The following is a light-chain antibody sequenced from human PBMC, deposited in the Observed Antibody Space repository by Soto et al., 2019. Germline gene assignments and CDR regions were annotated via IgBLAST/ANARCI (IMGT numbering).Light chain of an antibody. CDR3: QQLNSYPRT. J-gene: IGKJ2*01. CDR1: QGISSY. CDR2: AAS. V-gene: IGKV1-9*01. Sequence: DIQLPQAPSFLSASVGDRDTITCRASQGISSYLAWYQQRPGKAPKLLIYAASTLQSGVPSRFSGSGSGTEFTLTISSLQPEDFATFYCQQLNSYPRTFGQGTNLEIK.